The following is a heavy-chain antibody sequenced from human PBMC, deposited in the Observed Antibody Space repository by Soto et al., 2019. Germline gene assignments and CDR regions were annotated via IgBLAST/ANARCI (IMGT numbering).Heavy chain of an antibody. Sequence: QLQLQESGSGLVKPSQTLSLTCAVSGDSISSGGYSWSWIRQPPGTGLEWIGYIYHSGSTYYNPSLKSRVTKSVVRSKTPFSLKLGSVTAADTAVYYCARDPGLWGRGTLVTVSS. CDR2: IYHSGST. CDR3: ARDPGL. CDR1: GDSISSGGYS. J-gene: IGHJ2*01. V-gene: IGHV4-30-2*01.